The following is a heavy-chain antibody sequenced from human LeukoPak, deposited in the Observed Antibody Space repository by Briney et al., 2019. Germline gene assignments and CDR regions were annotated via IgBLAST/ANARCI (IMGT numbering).Heavy chain of an antibody. CDR2: IIPIFGTA. Sequence: ASVKVSCKASGGTFSSYAISWVRQAPGQGLEWMGGIIPIFGTANYAQKFQGRVTITADESTSTAYMELSSLRSEDTAVYYCARSPYSSGWPTDYWGQGTLVTVSS. D-gene: IGHD6-19*01. CDR1: GGTFSSYA. V-gene: IGHV1-69*13. J-gene: IGHJ4*02. CDR3: ARSPYSSGWPTDY.